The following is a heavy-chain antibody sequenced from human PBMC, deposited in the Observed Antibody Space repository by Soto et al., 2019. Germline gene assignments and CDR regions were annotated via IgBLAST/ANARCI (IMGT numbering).Heavy chain of an antibody. Sequence: GASVKVSCKASGYTFTSYAIHWVRQAPGQRLEWVGWINAGNGNTKYSQKFQGRVTITRDTSASTAYMELSSLRSQDTAVYYCARVLGVAKGDYWGQGTLVTVSS. D-gene: IGHD3-3*01. CDR2: INAGNGNT. V-gene: IGHV1-3*01. CDR3: ARVLGVAKGDY. CDR1: GYTFTSYA. J-gene: IGHJ4*02.